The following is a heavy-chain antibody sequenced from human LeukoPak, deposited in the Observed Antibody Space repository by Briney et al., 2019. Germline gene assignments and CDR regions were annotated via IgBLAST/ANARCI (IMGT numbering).Heavy chain of an antibody. V-gene: IGHV1-69*13. CDR3: ARGYDSSGYYYFDY. D-gene: IGHD3-22*01. J-gene: IGHJ4*02. CDR1: GGTFSSYA. Sequence: GASVKVSCKASGGTFSSYAISWVRQAPGQGLEWMGGIIPIFGTANYAQKFQGRVTITADGSTSTAYMELSSLRSEDTAVYYCARGYDSSGYYYFDYWGQGTLVTVSS. CDR2: IIPIFGTA.